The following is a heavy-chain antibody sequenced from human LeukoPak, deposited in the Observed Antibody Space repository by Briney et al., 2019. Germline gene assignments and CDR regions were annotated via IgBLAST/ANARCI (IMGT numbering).Heavy chain of an antibody. J-gene: IGHJ4*02. D-gene: IGHD3-16*02. CDR3: ARSWGWGSYRSPHPYFDY. V-gene: IGHV4-34*01. CDR1: GGSFSGYY. CDR2: INHSGST. Sequence: SETLSLTCAVYGGSFSGYYWSWIRQPPGKGLEWIGEINHSGSTNYNPSLKSRVTISVDTSKNQFSLKLSSVTAADTAVYYCARSWGWGSYRSPHPYFDYWGQGTLVTVSS.